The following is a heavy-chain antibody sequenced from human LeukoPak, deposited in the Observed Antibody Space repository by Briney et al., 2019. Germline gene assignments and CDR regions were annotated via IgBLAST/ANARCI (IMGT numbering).Heavy chain of an antibody. CDR3: ARTWSSGGYGMDV. CDR2: IIPIFGTA. D-gene: IGHD2-15*01. Sequence: ASVKVSCKASGYTFTNYDFNWMRQATGQGLEWMGGIIPIFGTANYAQKFQGRVTITADESTSTAYMELSSLRSEDTAVYYCARTWSSGGYGMDVWGQGTTVTVSS. J-gene: IGHJ6*02. CDR1: GYTFTNYD. V-gene: IGHV1-69*13.